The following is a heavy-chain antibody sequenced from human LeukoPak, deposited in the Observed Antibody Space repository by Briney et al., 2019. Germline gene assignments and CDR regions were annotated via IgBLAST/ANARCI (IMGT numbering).Heavy chain of an antibody. V-gene: IGHV1-46*01. D-gene: IGHD3-16*02. CDR3: ARNQYDYVWGSYRIDY. J-gene: IGHJ4*02. Sequence: ASVKVSCKASGNTFTSYYMHWVRQAPGQGLEWMGIINTSGGGTSYAQKFQGRVTMTMDTSTSTVYMELSSLRSDDTAVYYCARNQYDYVWGSYRIDYWGQGTLVTVSS. CDR1: GNTFTSYY. CDR2: INTSGGGT.